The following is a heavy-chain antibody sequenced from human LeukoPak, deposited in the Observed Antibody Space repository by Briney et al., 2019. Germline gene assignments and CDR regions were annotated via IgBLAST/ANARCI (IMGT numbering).Heavy chain of an antibody. Sequence: SETLSLTCTVSGGSISSYYWSWIRQPPGKGLEWIGYIYYSGSTNYNPSLESRVTISVDTSKNQFSLKLSSVTAADTAVYYCARVSRDSSGFDAFDIWGQGTMVTVSS. V-gene: IGHV4-59*01. CDR1: GGSISSYY. CDR2: IYYSGST. D-gene: IGHD3-22*01. CDR3: ARVSRDSSGFDAFDI. J-gene: IGHJ3*02.